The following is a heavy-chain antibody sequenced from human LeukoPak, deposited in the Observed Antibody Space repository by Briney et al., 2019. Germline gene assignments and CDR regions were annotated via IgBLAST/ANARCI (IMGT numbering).Heavy chain of an antibody. CDR3: ARVRSLGGYDRRLLADR. Sequence: ASVKVSCKASGYTFTSYGISWVRQAPGQGLEWMGWISASNGNTNDAQKPQGTVTMTTDTSTSTAYMELRSLRSDGTAVYYCARVRSLGGYDRRLLADRWGEGTLGTVSS. D-gene: IGHD5-12*01. J-gene: IGHJ5*02. V-gene: IGHV1-18*01. CDR2: ISASNGNT. CDR1: GYTFTSYG.